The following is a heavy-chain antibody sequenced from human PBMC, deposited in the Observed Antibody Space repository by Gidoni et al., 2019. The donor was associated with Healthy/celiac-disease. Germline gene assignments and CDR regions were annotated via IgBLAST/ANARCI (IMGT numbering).Heavy chain of an antibody. Sequence: EVQLLESGGGLVQPGGSLRLSCAASGSTFSSYAMSWVRQAPGKGLEWVSAISGSGGSTYYADSVKGRFTISRDNSKNTLYLQMNSLRAEDTAVYYCAKARLAAAGMYYYGMDVWGQGTTVTVSS. D-gene: IGHD6-13*01. CDR1: GSTFSSYA. J-gene: IGHJ6*02. CDR3: AKARLAAAGMYYYGMDV. V-gene: IGHV3-23*01. CDR2: ISGSGGST.